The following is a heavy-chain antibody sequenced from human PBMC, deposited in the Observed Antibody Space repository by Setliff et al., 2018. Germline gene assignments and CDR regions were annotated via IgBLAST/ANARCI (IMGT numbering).Heavy chain of an antibody. V-gene: IGHV4-39*07. Sequence: TSETLSLTCTVSGGSISSSSYYWGWIRQPPGKGLEWIGSIYYSGSTYYNPSLKSRVTISVDTSKNQFSLKLSSVTAADTAVYYCARDWGSSGWYFDYWGQGTLVTVSS. J-gene: IGHJ4*02. D-gene: IGHD6-19*01. CDR2: IYYSGST. CDR1: GGSISSSSYY. CDR3: ARDWGSSGWYFDY.